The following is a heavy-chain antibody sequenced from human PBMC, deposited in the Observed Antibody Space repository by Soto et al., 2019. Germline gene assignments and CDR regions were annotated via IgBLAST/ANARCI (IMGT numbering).Heavy chain of an antibody. Sequence: QLQVQESGPGLVKPSETLSLTCTVSGGSIISSNYYWGWIRQPPGKGLEWIGSLYYSGSTYYNPSLKSRVTTSVDTSKNQFSLKLSSVTAADTAVYYCARTYVTDMVVVPPAKDYMDVWGKGTTVTVSS. CDR1: GGSIISSNYY. CDR2: LYYSGST. V-gene: IGHV4-39*01. CDR3: ARTYVTDMVVVPPAKDYMDV. D-gene: IGHD2-2*01. J-gene: IGHJ6*03.